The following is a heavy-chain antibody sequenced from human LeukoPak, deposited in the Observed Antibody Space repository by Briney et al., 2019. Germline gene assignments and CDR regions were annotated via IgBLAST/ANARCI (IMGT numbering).Heavy chain of an antibody. CDR2: TYYRSKWYN. V-gene: IGHV6-1*01. CDR3: ARASYTVRGVYYYYYYMDV. D-gene: IGHD3-10*01. Sequence: SQTLSLTCAISGDSVSSNSAAWNWIRQSPSRGLEWLGRTYYRSKWYNDYAVSVKSRITINPDTSKNQFSLQLNSVTPEDTAVYYCARASYTVRGVYYYYYYMDVWGKGTTVTVSS. J-gene: IGHJ6*03. CDR1: GDSVSSNSAA.